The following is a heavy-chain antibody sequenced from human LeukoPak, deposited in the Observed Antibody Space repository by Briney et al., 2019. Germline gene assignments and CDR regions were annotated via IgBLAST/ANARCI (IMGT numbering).Heavy chain of an antibody. D-gene: IGHD2-15*01. CDR1: GFTFSSYE. J-gene: IGHJ4*02. Sequence: GGSLRLSCAASGFTFSSYEMNWVRQAPGKGLEWVSYISSSGSTIYYADSVKGRFTISRDNAKNSLYLQMNSLRAEDTAVYYCARYCSGGSCYWGYYFDYWGQGTLVTVSS. CDR3: ARYCSGGSCYWGYYFDY. CDR2: ISSSGSTI. V-gene: IGHV3-48*03.